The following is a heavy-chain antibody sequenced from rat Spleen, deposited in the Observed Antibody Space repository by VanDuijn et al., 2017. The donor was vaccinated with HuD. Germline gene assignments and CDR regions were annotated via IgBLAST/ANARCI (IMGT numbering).Heavy chain of an antibody. V-gene: IGHV5-20*01. CDR1: GFSFSDYD. CDR2: ITNGGGRL. J-gene: IGHJ2*01. Sequence: EVQLVESGGGLVQPGRSLKLSCAASGFSFSDYDMAWVRQAPGKGLEWVASITNGGGRLYYSDSVKGRFNISRENAKSTLYLQMNSLRSEDTATYYCTGPFDYWGQGVKVTVSS. CDR3: TGPFDY.